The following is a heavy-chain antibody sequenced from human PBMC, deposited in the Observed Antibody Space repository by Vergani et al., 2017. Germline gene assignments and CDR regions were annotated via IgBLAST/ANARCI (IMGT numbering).Heavy chain of an antibody. CDR2: ISSSGSTI. CDR3: ARTQQWLVNFDY. J-gene: IGHJ4*02. Sequence: EVQLVESGGGLVQPGGSLRLSCAASGFTFSSYEMNWVRQAPGKGLEWVSYISSSGSTIYYADSVKGRVTISRDNAKNSLYLQMNSLRAEDTAVYYCARTQQWLVNFDYWGQGTLVTVSS. D-gene: IGHD6-19*01. V-gene: IGHV3-48*03. CDR1: GFTFSSYE.